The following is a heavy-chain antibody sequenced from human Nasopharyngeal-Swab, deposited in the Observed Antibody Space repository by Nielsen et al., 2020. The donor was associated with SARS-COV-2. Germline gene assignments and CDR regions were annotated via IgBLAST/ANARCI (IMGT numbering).Heavy chain of an antibody. CDR1: GFTFNSQT. CDR2: ITSNGADK. D-gene: IGHD4-17*01. J-gene: IGHJ4*02. V-gene: IGHV3-23*01. CDR3: AKVTTTVITRRFDY. Sequence: GESLKISCSASGFTFNSQTMAWVRQVPGKGLEWVPAITSNGADKYYTDSVKGRFTISRDNFKNTLYLQINSLIAEDTAVYYCAKVTTTVITRRFDYWGQGTLVTVSS.